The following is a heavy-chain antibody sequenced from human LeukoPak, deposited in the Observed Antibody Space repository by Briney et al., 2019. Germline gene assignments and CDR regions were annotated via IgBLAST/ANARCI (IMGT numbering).Heavy chain of an antibody. CDR2: ISGSGGST. J-gene: IGHJ4*02. D-gene: IGHD3-10*01. CDR3: AKSAARSLDNGEDY. CDR1: GFTFSSYA. Sequence: GGSLRLSCAASGFTFSSYAMSWVRQAPGKGLEWVSAISGSGGSTYYADSGKGRFTISRDNSKNTLYLQMNSLRDEDTAVYYCAKSAARSLDNGEDYWGQGTLVTVSS. V-gene: IGHV3-23*01.